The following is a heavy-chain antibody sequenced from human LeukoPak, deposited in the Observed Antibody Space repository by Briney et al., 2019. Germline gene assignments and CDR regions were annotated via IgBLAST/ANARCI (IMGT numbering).Heavy chain of an antibody. CDR1: GGSISSSSYY. J-gene: IGHJ4*02. V-gene: IGHV4-39*01. D-gene: IGHD3-22*01. CDR2: IYYSGST. Sequence: PSETLSLTCTVSGGSISSSSYYWGWIRQPPGKGLEWIGSIYYSGSTYYNPSLKSRVTISVSTSKNQFSLKLSSVTAADTAVYYCARLFVGLYDSSGYYYANWGQGTLVTVSS. CDR3: ARLFVGLYDSSGYYYAN.